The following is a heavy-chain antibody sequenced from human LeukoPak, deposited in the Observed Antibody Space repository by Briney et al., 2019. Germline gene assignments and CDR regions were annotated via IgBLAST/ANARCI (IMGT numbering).Heavy chain of an antibody. CDR1: GFTFSSYE. D-gene: IGHD6-6*01. Sequence: GGSLRLSCAASGFTFSSYEMNWVRQAPGKGLEWVSYISSSGSTIFYADSVKGRFTISRDNAKNSLYLQMNSLRAEDTAVYYCARDLEYTTSSGDYWGQGTLVIVSS. CDR3: ARDLEYTTSSGDY. J-gene: IGHJ4*02. V-gene: IGHV3-48*03. CDR2: ISSSGSTI.